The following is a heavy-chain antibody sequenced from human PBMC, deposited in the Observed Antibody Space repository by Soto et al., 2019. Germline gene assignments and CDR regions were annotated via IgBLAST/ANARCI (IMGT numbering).Heavy chain of an antibody. CDR3: ARGRQGCSANNCYFDP. J-gene: IGHJ5*01. V-gene: IGHV4-4*02. CDR2: VNISGHS. CDR1: GGTVRAADC. Sequence: HSETLSLTCTLSGGTVRAADCWYWFSQSPDKRLEWSAEVNISGHSNYNPSPRSRLSVSIDSSKNQFFLHLQSVTAADTATFYCARGRQGCSANNCYFDPWGQGTQVTVSS. D-gene: IGHD1-1*01.